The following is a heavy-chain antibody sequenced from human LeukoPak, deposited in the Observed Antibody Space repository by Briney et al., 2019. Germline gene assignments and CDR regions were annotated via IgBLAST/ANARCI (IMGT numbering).Heavy chain of an antibody. V-gene: IGHV3-74*01. D-gene: IGHD6-25*01. CDR3: ARVGQGLRVKYYYYYMDV. Sequence: GGSLRLSCAASGFTFSSYWMHWVRQAPGNGLVWVSRLNTDGSSTSYADSVKGRFTISRDNAKNTLYLQMNSLRAEDTAVYYCARVGQGLRVKYYYYYMDVWGKGTTVTVSS. J-gene: IGHJ6*03. CDR2: LNTDGSST. CDR1: GFTFSSYW.